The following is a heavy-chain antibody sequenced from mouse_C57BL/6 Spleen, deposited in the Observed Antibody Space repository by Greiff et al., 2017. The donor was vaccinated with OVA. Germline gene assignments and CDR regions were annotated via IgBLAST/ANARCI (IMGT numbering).Heavy chain of an antibody. V-gene: IGHV1-15*01. J-gene: IGHJ4*01. CDR2: IDPETGGT. Sequence: QVQLQQSGAELVRPGASVTLSCKASGYTFTDYEMHWVKQTPVHGLEWIGAIDPETGGTAYNQKFKGKAILTADKSSSTAYMELRSLTSEDSAVYYCTRRGYGSSYPAMDYWGQRTSVTVSS. CDR3: TRRGYGSSYPAMDY. CDR1: GYTFTDYE. D-gene: IGHD1-1*01.